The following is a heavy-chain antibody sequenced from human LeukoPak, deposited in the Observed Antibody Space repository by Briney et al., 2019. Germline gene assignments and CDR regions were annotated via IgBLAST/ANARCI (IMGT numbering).Heavy chain of an antibody. D-gene: IGHD2-2*01. CDR2: IYYSGST. Sequence: WETLSLTCTVSGGSISSYYWSWIRQPPGKGLEWIGYIYYSGSTNYNPSLKSRVTISVDTSKNQFSLKLSSVTATDTALYYCARIVYSSSTSCYKRGNWSDPGGQGTLVTVSS. V-gene: IGHV4-59*01. J-gene: IGHJ5*02. CDR1: GGSISSYY. CDR3: ARIVYSSSTSCYKRGNWSDP.